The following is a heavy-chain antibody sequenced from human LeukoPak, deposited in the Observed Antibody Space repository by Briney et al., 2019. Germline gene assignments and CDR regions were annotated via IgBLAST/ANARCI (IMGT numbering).Heavy chain of an antibody. V-gene: IGHV1-2*02. CDR3: ARAKADIVVVPAARMDV. D-gene: IGHD2-2*01. J-gene: IGHJ6*02. Sequence: ASVKVSCKASGYTFTGYYMHWVRQAPGQGLEWMGWINPNSGGTNYAQKFQGRVTMTRDTSISTAYMELSRLRSDDTAVYYCARAKADIVVVPAARMDVWGQGTTVTVSS. CDR1: GYTFTGYY. CDR2: INPNSGGT.